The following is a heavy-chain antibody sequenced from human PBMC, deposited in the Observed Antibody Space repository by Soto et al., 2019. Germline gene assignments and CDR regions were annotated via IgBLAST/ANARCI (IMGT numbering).Heavy chain of an antibody. J-gene: IGHJ4*02. D-gene: IGHD3-22*01. Sequence: PSETLSLTCTVSGGSISSSSYYWGWIRQPPGKGLEWIGSIYYSGSTYYNPSLKSRVTISVDTSKNQSSLKLSSVTAAETAVYYCARHYLGDTYYYDSSGTYFDYWGQGTLVTVSS. CDR3: ARHYLGDTYYYDSSGTYFDY. CDR2: IYYSGST. CDR1: GGSISSSSYY. V-gene: IGHV4-39*01.